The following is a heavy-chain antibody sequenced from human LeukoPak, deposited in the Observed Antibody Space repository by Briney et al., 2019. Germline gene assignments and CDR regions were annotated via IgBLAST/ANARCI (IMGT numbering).Heavy chain of an antibody. CDR1: GDSISRSY. J-gene: IGHJ2*01. V-gene: IGHV4-59*01. Sequence: SETLSLNCSVSGDSISRSYWSWIRQAPGKGLEWIGYIYYSGRTKYHPSLKSRVTLSLDTSNNQISLKLSSVTAADTAIYYCARDPFVFSQSTAYWYFDVWGRGALVTVSS. D-gene: IGHD1-14*01. CDR3: ARDPFVFSQSTAYWYFDV. CDR2: IYYSGRT.